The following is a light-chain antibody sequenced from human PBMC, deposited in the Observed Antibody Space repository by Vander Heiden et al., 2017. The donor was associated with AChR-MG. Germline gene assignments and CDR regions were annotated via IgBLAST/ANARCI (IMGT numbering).Light chain of an antibody. V-gene: IGKV3-15*01. CDR2: GAS. CDR1: QSVNSN. Sequence: ELVITQSPATLSVSPGERATLSGRASQSVNSNLAWYQQKPGQAPRLLIYGASTRATGIPARFSGSGSGTEFTLTISSLQSEDFAVYYCQQYNKWRTFGQGTKVEIK. CDR3: QQYNKWRT. J-gene: IGKJ1*01.